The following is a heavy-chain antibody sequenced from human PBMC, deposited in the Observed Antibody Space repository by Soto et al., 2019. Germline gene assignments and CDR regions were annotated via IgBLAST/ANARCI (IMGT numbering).Heavy chain of an antibody. CDR2: IYYSGST. J-gene: IGHJ5*02. V-gene: IGHV4-61*01. Sequence: SVTLSLTCPVSGCSVGIGSDCWIWIRQPPGKGLEWIGYIYYSGSTNYNPSLKSRVTISVDTSKNQFSLKLGSVTAADTAVYYCARGAAAGTGPVDPWGQGTLVTVSS. CDR3: ARGAAAGTGPVDP. CDR1: GCSVGIGSDC. D-gene: IGHD6-13*01.